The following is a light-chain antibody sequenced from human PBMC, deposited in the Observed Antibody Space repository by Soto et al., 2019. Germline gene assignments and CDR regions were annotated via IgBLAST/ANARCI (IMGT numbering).Light chain of an antibody. Sequence: QSVLTQSPSASASLGASVKLTCTLSRGHSSYAIAWHQQQPEKGPRYLMKLNSDGSQRKGDGIPDRLSGSSSGAERYLAIASLQSGDAADYSCQTWGIGVWVFGGGTKLPVL. V-gene: IGLV4-69*01. CDR2: LNSDGSQ. CDR1: RGHSSYA. CDR3: QTWGIGVWV. J-gene: IGLJ3*02.